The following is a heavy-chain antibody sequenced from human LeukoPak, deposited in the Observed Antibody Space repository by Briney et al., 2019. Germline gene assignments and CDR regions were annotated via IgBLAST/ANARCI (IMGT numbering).Heavy chain of an antibody. J-gene: IGHJ4*02. D-gene: IGHD3-10*01. CDR3: ARALLLRAHFDY. CDR2: IYTGGSK. CDR1: GFTVSSNY. V-gene: IGHV3-66*02. Sequence: GGSLRLSCAASGFTVSSNYMSWVRQAPGKGLEWVSVIYTGGSKYYADSVKGRFTISRDNSKNTLYLQMNSLRPEDTAVYYCARALLLRAHFDYWGQGTLVTVSS.